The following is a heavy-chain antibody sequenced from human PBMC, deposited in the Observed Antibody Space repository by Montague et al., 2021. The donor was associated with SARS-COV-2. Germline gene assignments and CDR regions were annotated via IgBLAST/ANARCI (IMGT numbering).Heavy chain of an antibody. CDR3: ARLIYGLFDC. J-gene: IGHJ4*02. Sequence: SETLSLTCTVSGGSITNRVYYWGWIRQPPGKGLEWIATIHHGGDTYYNASLKSRLTISVDASKNQFSLRLSSVTAAGTALYYCARLIYGLFDCWGQGALVTVSS. D-gene: IGHD4-17*01. CDR1: GGSITNRVYY. CDR2: IHHGGDT. V-gene: IGHV4-39*01.